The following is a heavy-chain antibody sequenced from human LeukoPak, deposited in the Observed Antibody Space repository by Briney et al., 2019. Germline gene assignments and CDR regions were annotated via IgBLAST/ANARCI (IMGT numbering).Heavy chain of an antibody. CDR2: IYYSGST. J-gene: IGHJ4*02. CDR3: ARLGYSYGQQNFDY. V-gene: IGHV4-39*01. D-gene: IGHD5-18*01. CDR1: GGSISSSSYY. Sequence: SETRSLTCTVSGGSISSSSYYWGWIRQPPGKGLEWIGSIYYSGSTYYNPSLKSRVTISVDTSKNQFSLKLSSVTAADTAVYYCARLGYSYGQQNFDYWGQGTLVTVSS.